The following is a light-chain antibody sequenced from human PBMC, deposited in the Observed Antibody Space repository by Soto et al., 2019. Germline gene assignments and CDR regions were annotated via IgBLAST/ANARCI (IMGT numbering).Light chain of an antibody. V-gene: IGKV1-5*01. CDR2: DAS. CDR3: QQYNIYWT. J-gene: IGKJ1*01. CDR1: QSISGY. Sequence: DIQMTQSPSTLSASVGDRVTITCRSSQSISGYLAWYQQKPGKAPKLLIYDASSLESGVPSRFSGSASGTEFTLTISSLQPDDFATYYCQQYNIYWTFGQGTKVDIK.